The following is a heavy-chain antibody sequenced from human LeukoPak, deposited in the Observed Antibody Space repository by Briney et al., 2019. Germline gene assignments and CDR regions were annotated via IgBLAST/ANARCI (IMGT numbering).Heavy chain of an antibody. Sequence: GGSLRLSCAASGFTVSSNYMSWVRQAPGKGLEWVSSISSSSSYIYYADSMKGRFTISRDNAKNSLYLQMNSLRAEDTAVYYCAELGITMIGGVWGKGTTVTISS. V-gene: IGHV3-21*01. J-gene: IGHJ6*04. D-gene: IGHD3-10*02. CDR1: GFTVSSNY. CDR2: ISSSSSYI. CDR3: AELGITMIGGV.